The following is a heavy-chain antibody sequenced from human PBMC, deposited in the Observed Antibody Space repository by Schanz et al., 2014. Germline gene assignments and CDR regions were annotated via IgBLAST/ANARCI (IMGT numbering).Heavy chain of an antibody. Sequence: QVQLVQSGAEVKKPGASVKVSCKASGYTFTSYGISWVRQAPGQGLEWMGWISAYNGNTNYAQKLQGRVTMTTDTSTXTAYMALTSLTPADSAVYYCARDRDQWDGNYLDSWGQGTLVTVSS. CDR1: GYTFTSYG. CDR2: ISAYNGNT. V-gene: IGHV1-18*01. CDR3: ARDRDQWDGNYLDS. D-gene: IGHD1-26*01. J-gene: IGHJ4*02.